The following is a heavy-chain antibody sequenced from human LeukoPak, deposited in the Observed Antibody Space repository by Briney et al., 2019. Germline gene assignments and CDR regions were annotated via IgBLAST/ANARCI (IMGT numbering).Heavy chain of an antibody. CDR2: ISSSGSHI. J-gene: IGHJ5*02. CDR1: GFTFYRYG. Sequence: PGRSPRLSCAASGFTFYRYGINWVRQAPGKGLEWVSSISSSGSHIYYADSVKGRLTISRDNAKNSLYLQMNSLRAEDTAFYYCARDGGVSGDYHWFDPWGQGTLVTVSS. D-gene: IGHD4-17*01. V-gene: IGHV3-21*06. CDR3: ARDGGVSGDYHWFDP.